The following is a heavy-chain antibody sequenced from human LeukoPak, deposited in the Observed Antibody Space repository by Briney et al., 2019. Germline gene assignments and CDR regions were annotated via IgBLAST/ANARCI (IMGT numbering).Heavy chain of an antibody. J-gene: IGHJ4*02. Sequence: SVKVSCKASGGTFSSYAISWVRQAPGQGLEWMGGIIPIFGTANYAQKLQGRVTVTTDTSTSTAYMELRSLRSDDTAVYYCARDERGSCSSSSSYYFHYWGQGTLVTVSS. CDR1: GGTFSSYA. CDR3: ARDERGSCSSSSSYYFHY. D-gene: IGHD2-2*01. V-gene: IGHV1-69*05. CDR2: IIPIFGTA.